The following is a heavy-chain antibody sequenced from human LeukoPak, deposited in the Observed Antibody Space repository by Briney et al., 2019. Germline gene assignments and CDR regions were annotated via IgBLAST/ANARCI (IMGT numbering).Heavy chain of an antibody. CDR2: IYSSGGT. J-gene: IGHJ4*02. Sequence: SETLSLTCTVSGDSISSYYWSWIRQPAGKGLEWIGRIYSSGGTNYNPSLKSRITMSVDTSKNQFSLKLSSVTAADTAVYYCARDSSSRAFDYWGQGTLVTVSS. CDR1: GDSISSYY. V-gene: IGHV4-4*07. D-gene: IGHD6-13*01. CDR3: ARDSSSRAFDY.